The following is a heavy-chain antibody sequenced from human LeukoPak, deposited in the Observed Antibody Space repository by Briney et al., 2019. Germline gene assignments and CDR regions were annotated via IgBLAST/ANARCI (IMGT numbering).Heavy chain of an antibody. J-gene: IGHJ4*02. CDR1: GYTFTGYY. CDR3: ARAQFYSNYLSCDY. D-gene: IGHD4-11*01. CDR2: INPNSGGT. Sequence: ASVKVSCKASGYTFTGYYMHWVRQAPGQGLEWMGWINPNSGGTNYAQKFQGRVTMTRDTSISTAYMELSRLRSDDTAVYYCARAQFYSNYLSCDYSGQGTLVTVSS. V-gene: IGHV1-2*02.